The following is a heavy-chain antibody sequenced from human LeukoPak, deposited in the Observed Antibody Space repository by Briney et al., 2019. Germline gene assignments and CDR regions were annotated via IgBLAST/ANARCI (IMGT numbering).Heavy chain of an antibody. D-gene: IGHD3-22*01. CDR2: INPNSGGT. CDR3: ARPYYESSGLYVDAFDI. CDR1: GYTLTAYY. J-gene: IGHJ3*02. Sequence: GASVKVSCKASGYTLTAYYLHWARQAPGQGLEWMGRINPNSGGTTYAQKFQGRVTMTRDTSIGTAYMELSSLRSDDTAVYYCARPYYESSGLYVDAFDIWGQGTVVTVSS. V-gene: IGHV1-2*06.